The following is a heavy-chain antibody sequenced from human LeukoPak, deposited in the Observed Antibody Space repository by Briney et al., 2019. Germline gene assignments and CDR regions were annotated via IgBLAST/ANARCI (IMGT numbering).Heavy chain of an antibody. J-gene: IGHJ4*02. Sequence: ASVKVSCKASGYTFTSYDINWVRQATGQGLEWMGWMSPTTGHTGSAQKFQGRITMTRDTSISTAHMELSSLTSEDTAVYFCARGWISRAISEHYFENWGQGTLVTVSS. CDR3: ARGWISRAISEHYFEN. CDR2: MSPTTGHT. CDR1: GYTFTSYD. D-gene: IGHD2-2*01. V-gene: IGHV1-8*01.